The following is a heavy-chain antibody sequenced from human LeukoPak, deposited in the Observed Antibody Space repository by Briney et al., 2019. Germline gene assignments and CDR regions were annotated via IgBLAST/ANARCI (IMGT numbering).Heavy chain of an antibody. V-gene: IGHV4-59*01. J-gene: IGHJ3*02. CDR1: GGSISSYY. Sequence: SETLSLTCTVSGGSISSYYWSWIRQPPGKGLEWIGYIYYSGSANYNPSLKSRVTISVDTSKNQFSLKLSSVTAADTAVYYCARLPGFRGYSYGETRSAFDIWGQGTMVTVSP. CDR3: ARLPGFRGYSYGETRSAFDI. D-gene: IGHD5-18*01. CDR2: IYYSGSA.